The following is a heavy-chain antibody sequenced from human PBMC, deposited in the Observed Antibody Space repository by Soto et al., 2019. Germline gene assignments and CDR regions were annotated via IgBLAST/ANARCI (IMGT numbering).Heavy chain of an antibody. CDR2: IYPGDSDT. V-gene: IGHV5-51*01. Sequence: PGESLKISCKGSGYRLTSYWIGWVRQMPGKGLEWMGIIYPGDSDTRYSPSFQGQVTISADKSISTAYLQWSSLKASDTAMYYCARRHYYDSSGYYSGAFDIWGQGTMVTVSS. D-gene: IGHD3-22*01. CDR1: GYRLTSYW. J-gene: IGHJ3*02. CDR3: ARRHYYDSSGYYSGAFDI.